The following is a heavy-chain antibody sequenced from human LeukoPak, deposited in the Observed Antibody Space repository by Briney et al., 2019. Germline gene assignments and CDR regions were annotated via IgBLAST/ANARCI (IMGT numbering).Heavy chain of an antibody. CDR2: VSVSGSST. J-gene: IGHJ6*02. CDR1: GFTFSDYY. Sequence: GGSLRLCCAAAGFTFSDYYMSLGRQAPGKGLEWVSTVSVSGSSTYYADSVKGRFTISRHNSKNSVSLQMNSPRAEDTAVYYCARDGGKYCISTSCYGMDVWGQGTTVTVSS. V-gene: IGHV3-23*01. D-gene: IGHD2-2*01. CDR3: ARDGGKYCISTSCYGMDV.